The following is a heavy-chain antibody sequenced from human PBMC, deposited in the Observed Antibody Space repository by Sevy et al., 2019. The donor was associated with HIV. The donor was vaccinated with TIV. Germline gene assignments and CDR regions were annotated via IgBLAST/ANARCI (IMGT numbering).Heavy chain of an antibody. Sequence: ASVKVSCKASGYTFTGYYIHWVRQAPGQGLEWMGWIIPSSGGTNYGQKFLGRVTMTRDMSISTAYLELHRLTSDDTAVYYCTRSVYGSGTYLNDHWGQGTLVTVSS. CDR2: IIPSSGGT. D-gene: IGHD3-10*01. V-gene: IGHV1-2*02. CDR3: TRSVYGSGTYLNDH. CDR1: GYTFTGYY. J-gene: IGHJ4*02.